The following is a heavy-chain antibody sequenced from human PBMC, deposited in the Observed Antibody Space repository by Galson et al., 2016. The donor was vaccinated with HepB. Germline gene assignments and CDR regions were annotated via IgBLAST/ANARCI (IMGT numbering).Heavy chain of an antibody. CDR1: GFTFRNYG. D-gene: IGHD1-26*01. J-gene: IGHJ4*02. Sequence: SLRLSCAASGFTFRNYGMHWVRQAPGKGLEWVALISPDGANTDYADSVKGRFTISRDNSKNTLYLQMNSLRAEDTAVYYCVKDQESKWELRDWGQGTLVTVSS. CDR3: VKDQESKWELRD. CDR2: ISPDGANT. V-gene: IGHV3-30*18.